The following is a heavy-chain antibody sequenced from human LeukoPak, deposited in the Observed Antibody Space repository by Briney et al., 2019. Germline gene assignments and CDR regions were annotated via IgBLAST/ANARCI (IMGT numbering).Heavy chain of an antibody. CDR3: ARAGYYDILTAHKPDYYYMDI. V-gene: IGHV1-69*05. J-gene: IGHJ6*03. CDR1: GGTFSSYA. Sequence: GASVKVSCKASGGTFSSYAISWVRQAPEQGLEWMGGIIPIFGTANYAQKFQGRVTITTDESTSTAYMELSSLRSEDTAVYYCARAGYYDILTAHKPDYYYMDIWGKGTTVTVSS. D-gene: IGHD3-9*01. CDR2: IIPIFGTA.